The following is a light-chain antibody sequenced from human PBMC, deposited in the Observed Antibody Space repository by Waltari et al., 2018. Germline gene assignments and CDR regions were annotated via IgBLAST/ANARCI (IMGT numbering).Light chain of an antibody. V-gene: IGLV2-23*02. CDR2: EVT. Sequence: QSALTQPASVSGSPGQSITISCTGTSSDVGSYTLVSWYQHPPGKAPRLLNSEVTKRPSGVSNRFSGSKSGNTASLTISGLQAEDETDYYCCSFVGSRTSLYVFGTGTKVSVL. CDR3: CSFVGSRTSLYV. J-gene: IGLJ1*01. CDR1: SSDVGSYTL.